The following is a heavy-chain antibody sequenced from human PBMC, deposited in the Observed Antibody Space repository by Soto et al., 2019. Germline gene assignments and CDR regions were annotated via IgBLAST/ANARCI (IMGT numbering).Heavy chain of an antibody. D-gene: IGHD1-26*01. J-gene: IGHJ2*01. Sequence: GGSLRLSCADSGFTFSRYEMNWVRQAPGKGLEWVSYISSSSSTLYYADSVKGRFTISRDNAKNSLCLQMNSLRAEDTAVYYCARGGSGSYFWYFDLWGRGTLVTAPQ. V-gene: IGHV3-48*03. CDR3: ARGGSGSYFWYFDL. CDR2: ISSSSSTL. CDR1: GFTFSRYE.